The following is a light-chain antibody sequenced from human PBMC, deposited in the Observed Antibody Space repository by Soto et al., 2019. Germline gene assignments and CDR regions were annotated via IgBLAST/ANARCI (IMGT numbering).Light chain of an antibody. CDR1: TGAVTSGHY. CDR2: DTI. CDR3: LLSYSGARV. J-gene: IGLJ3*02. Sequence: QAVVTQEPSLTVSPGGTVTLTCGTGAVTSGHYPYWFQQKPGQAPRSLIYDTIKKHSWTPARFSGSLLGGKAALTLSGAQPEDEAEYYCLLSYSGARVFGGGTKVTVL. V-gene: IGLV7-46*01.